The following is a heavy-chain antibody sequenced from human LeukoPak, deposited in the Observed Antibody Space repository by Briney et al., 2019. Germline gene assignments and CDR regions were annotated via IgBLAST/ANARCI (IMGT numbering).Heavy chain of an antibody. CDR3: ARLRAGRIFGVVRDMDV. Sequence: SETLSLTCAVYGGSFSGYYWSWIRQPPGKGLEWIGEINHSGSTNYNPSLKSRVTISVDTSKNQFSLKLSSVTAADTAVYYCARLRAGRIFGVVRDMDVWGKGTTVTVSS. CDR1: GGSFSGYY. J-gene: IGHJ6*03. D-gene: IGHD3-3*01. CDR2: INHSGST. V-gene: IGHV4-34*01.